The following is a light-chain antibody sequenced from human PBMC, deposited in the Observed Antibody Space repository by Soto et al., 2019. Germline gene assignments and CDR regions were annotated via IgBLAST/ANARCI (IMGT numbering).Light chain of an antibody. CDR3: QQYNNWRQT. J-gene: IGKJ1*01. V-gene: IGKV3-15*01. CDR2: GAS. CDR1: QRVSSN. Sequence: IVMTQSPATLSVSTGERATLSCRASQRVSSNVAWYQQKPGQAPRLLLYGASARATGVPARFSGSGSGTQFTLTISSLQSEDFAVYYCQQYNNWRQTFGQGTKVDIK.